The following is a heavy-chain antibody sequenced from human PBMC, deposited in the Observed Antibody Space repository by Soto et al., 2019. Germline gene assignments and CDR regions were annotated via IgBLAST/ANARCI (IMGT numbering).Heavy chain of an antibody. D-gene: IGHD3-22*01. CDR3: ARDLSSDSTGFRGYDL. CDR1: GGTVSSYA. Sequence: QVHLVQSGAEVKKPGSSVKVSCKASGGTVSSYAITWVRQAPGKGLEWMGVFIPIFVSAHYAQKFQGRVTITADESTSTAYMELSGLRSEDTAISYCARDLSSDSTGFRGYDLWGQGTLVTVSS. J-gene: IGHJ4*02. CDR2: FIPIFVSA. V-gene: IGHV1-69*01.